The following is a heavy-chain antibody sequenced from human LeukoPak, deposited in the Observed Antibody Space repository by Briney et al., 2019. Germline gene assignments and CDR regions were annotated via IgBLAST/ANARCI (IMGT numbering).Heavy chain of an antibody. CDR2: VSYSGST. CDR1: GGSISSYY. CDR3: ARENDRYGRIDY. V-gene: IGHV4-59*01. J-gene: IGHJ4*02. Sequence: SETLSLTCTVSGGSISSYYWSWVRQPPGKGLEWIGYVSYSGSTDYNPSLKSRVTISIDTSKNQFSLRLSSVTAADTAVYYCARENDRYGRIDYWGQGTLVTVSS. D-gene: IGHD5-18*01.